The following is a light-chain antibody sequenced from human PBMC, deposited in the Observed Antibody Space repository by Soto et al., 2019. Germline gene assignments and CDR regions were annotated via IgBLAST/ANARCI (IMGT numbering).Light chain of an antibody. CDR2: GAS. Sequence: EIVMTQSPATLSVSPGERATLSCRASQSVTSNLAWYQQNPAQAPRLLSYGASTRATGIPARFSGSGSGTEFTLTISSLQSEDFAVYYCQQYNNWPWTFGQGTKVEIK. CDR1: QSVTSN. V-gene: IGKV3-15*01. J-gene: IGKJ1*01. CDR3: QQYNNWPWT.